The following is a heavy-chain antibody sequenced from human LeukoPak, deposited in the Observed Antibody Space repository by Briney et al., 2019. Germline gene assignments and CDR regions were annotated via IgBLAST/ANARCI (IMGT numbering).Heavy chain of an antibody. CDR3: ARVRGYCSGGSCYDAFDI. CDR2: ISAYNGNT. Sequence: ASVKVSCKASGYTFTSYGISWVRQAPGQGLEWMGWISAYNGNTNYAQKLQGRVTMTTDTSTSTAYMELRSLRSDDTAVYYCARVRGYCSGGSCYDAFDIWGQGTMVTVSS. CDR1: GYTFTSYG. D-gene: IGHD2-15*01. V-gene: IGHV1-18*01. J-gene: IGHJ3*02.